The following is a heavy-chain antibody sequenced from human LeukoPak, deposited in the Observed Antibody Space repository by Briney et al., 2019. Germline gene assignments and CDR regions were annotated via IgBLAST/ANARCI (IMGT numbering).Heavy chain of an antibody. D-gene: IGHD3-3*01. CDR2: IIPIFGTA. J-gene: IGHJ4*02. Sequence: ASVKVSCKGSGGTFSSYAISWVRQAPGQGLEWMGGIIPIFGTANYAQKFQGRVTITTDESTSTAYMELSSLRSEDTAVYYCARGQSFWSGSLSAEYYFDYWGQGTLVTVSS. CDR1: GGTFSSYA. CDR3: ARGQSFWSGSLSAEYYFDY. V-gene: IGHV1-69*05.